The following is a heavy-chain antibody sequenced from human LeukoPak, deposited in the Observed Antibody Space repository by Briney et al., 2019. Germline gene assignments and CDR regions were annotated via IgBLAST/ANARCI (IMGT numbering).Heavy chain of an antibody. D-gene: IGHD3-10*01. CDR2: ISYDGSNK. V-gene: IGHV3-30-3*01. CDR3: ARPTRLLWFGEFSY. Sequence: GGSLRLSCAASGFTFSSYAMHWVRQAPGKGLEWVAVISYDGSNKYYADSVKGRFTISRDNSKNTLYLQMNSLRAEDTAVYYCARPTRLLWFGEFSYWGQGTLVTVSS. J-gene: IGHJ4*02. CDR1: GFTFSSYA.